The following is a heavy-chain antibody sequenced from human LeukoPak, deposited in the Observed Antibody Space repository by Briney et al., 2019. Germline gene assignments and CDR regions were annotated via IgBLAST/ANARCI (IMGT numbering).Heavy chain of an antibody. CDR1: GYTFTSYG. CDR2: ISAYNGNT. D-gene: IGHD1-1*01. V-gene: IGHV1-18*01. J-gene: IGHJ6*02. Sequence: ASVKVSCKASGYTFTSYGISWVRQAPGQGLEWMGWISAYNGNTNYAQKLQGRVTMTTDTSTSTAYMELKSLRSDDTAVYYCAREVGWNDGIYYYGMDVWGQGTTVTVSS. CDR3: AREVGWNDGIYYYGMDV.